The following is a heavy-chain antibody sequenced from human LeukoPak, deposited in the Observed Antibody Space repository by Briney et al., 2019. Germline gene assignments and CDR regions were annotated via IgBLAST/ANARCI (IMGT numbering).Heavy chain of an antibody. CDR2: VNPTSGGT. J-gene: IGHJ4*02. V-gene: IGHV1-2*02. CDR1: GYTFTGSY. CDR3: ARVYYYYDSSGILTLYFDY. D-gene: IGHD3-22*01. Sequence: ASVTVSCKASGYTFTGSYIHWLRQAPGQGLEWMGWVNPTSGGTNYAQKFQGRVTMTRDTSISTAYMELSRLRSDDTAVYYCARVYYYYDSSGILTLYFDYWGQGTLVTVSS.